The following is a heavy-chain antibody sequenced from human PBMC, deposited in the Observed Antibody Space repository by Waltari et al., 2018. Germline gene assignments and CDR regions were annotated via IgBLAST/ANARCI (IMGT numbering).Heavy chain of an antibody. CDR1: GGSISSGGYS. CDR3: ARGGQWLVGWFDP. D-gene: IGHD6-19*01. J-gene: IGHJ5*02. CDR2: IYHSGRT. Sequence: QLQLQESGSGLVKPSQTLSLTCAVSGGSISSGGYSWSWIRQPPGKGLEWIGDIYHSGRTYYNPSRKSRVTISVDRSKNQFSLKLSSVTAADTAVYYCARGGQWLVGWFDPWGQGTLVTVSS. V-gene: IGHV4-30-2*01.